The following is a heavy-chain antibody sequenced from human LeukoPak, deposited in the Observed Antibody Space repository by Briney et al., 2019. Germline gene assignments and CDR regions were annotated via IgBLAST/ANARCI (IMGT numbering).Heavy chain of an antibody. J-gene: IGHJ4*02. CDR3: ARAGRLGWLARL. V-gene: IGHV4-59*01. Sequence: SETLSLTCTVSGGSISSYYWSWIRQPPGKGLEWIGYIYYSGSTNYNPSLKSRVTISVDTSKNQFSLKLSSVTAADTAVYYCARAGRLGWLARLWGQGTLVTVSS. CDR2: IYYSGST. CDR1: GGSISSYY. D-gene: IGHD6-19*01.